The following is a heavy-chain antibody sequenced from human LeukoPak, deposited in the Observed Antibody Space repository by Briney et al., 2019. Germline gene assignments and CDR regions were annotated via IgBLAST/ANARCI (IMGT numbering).Heavy chain of an antibody. D-gene: IGHD3-22*01. Sequence: SETLSLTCTVSGGSIINYYWSWIRQPAGTGLEWVGRIYVTGSTIYNPSLQSRLSMSVDTSKNQFSLRLTSVTAADTAVYYCARLKYYDSTGYSRGYYMDVWGNGITVTVSS. CDR3: ARLKYYDSTGYSRGYYMDV. CDR1: GGSIINYY. CDR2: IYVTGST. J-gene: IGHJ6*03. V-gene: IGHV4-4*07.